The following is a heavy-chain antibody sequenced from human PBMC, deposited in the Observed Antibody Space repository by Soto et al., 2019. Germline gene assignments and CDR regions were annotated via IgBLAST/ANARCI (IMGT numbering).Heavy chain of an antibody. CDR3: ARDIYGDYGRYYYGMDV. CDR1: GGSISSGGYH. CDR2: IYYSGST. J-gene: IGHJ6*02. D-gene: IGHD4-17*01. V-gene: IGHV4-31*03. Sequence: LSLTCTVSGGSISSGGYHWSWIRQHPGKGLEWIGNIYYSGSTYYNPSLKSRVTISVDRSKNQFSLKLSSVTAADTAVYYCARDIYGDYGRYYYGMDVWGQGTTVTVSS.